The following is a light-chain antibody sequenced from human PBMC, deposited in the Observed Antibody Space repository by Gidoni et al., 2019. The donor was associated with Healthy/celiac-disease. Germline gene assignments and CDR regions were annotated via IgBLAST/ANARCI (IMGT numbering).Light chain of an antibody. J-gene: IGKJ2*01. Sequence: DIVLTQSPATLSLSPGERATLSCRASQSVSSYLAWYQQKPGQAPRLLIYDASNRATGIPARFSGSGSGTDFTLTISSLEPEDFAVYYCQQRSNWQTFGQXTKLEIK. CDR2: DAS. CDR3: QQRSNWQT. V-gene: IGKV3-11*01. CDR1: QSVSSY.